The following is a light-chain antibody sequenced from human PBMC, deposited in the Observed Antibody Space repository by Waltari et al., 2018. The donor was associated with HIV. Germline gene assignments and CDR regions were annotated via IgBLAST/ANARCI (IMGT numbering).Light chain of an antibody. CDR3: QQSSSLPLT. CDR1: QSIGSN. Sequence: EIVLTQSPEFQSVTPREKVTITCRASQSIGSNLHWYQQKPDQSPKLLIKFGSQSFSGVPSRFSGSGSGTDFTLVINGLEVEDAATYYCQQSSSLPLTFGGGTKVEIK. J-gene: IGKJ4*01. CDR2: FGS. V-gene: IGKV6-21*01.